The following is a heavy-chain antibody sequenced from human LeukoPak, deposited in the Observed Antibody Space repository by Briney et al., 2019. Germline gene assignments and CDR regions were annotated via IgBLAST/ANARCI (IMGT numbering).Heavy chain of an antibody. J-gene: IGHJ6*02. CDR2: IYTSGST. CDR1: GGSISSYY. Sequence: SETLSLTCTVSGGSISSYYWSWIRQPAGKGLEWIGRIYTSGSTNYNPSLKSRVTMSVDTSKNQFSLKLSSVTAADTAVYYCARVAVADLGGSWGDFDYYGMDVWGQGTTVTVSS. CDR3: ARVAVADLGGSWGDFDYYGMDV. D-gene: IGHD6-19*01. V-gene: IGHV4-4*07.